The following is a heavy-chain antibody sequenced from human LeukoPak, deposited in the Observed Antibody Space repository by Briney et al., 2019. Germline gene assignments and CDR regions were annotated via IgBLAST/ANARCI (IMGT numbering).Heavy chain of an antibody. CDR3: AKHVVVVAATPFDY. CDR1: GFTFSSYG. CDR2: ISGSGGST. V-gene: IGHV3-23*01. J-gene: IGHJ4*02. D-gene: IGHD2-15*01. Sequence: GGTLRLSCAASGFTFSSYGMSWVRQAPGKGLEWVSAISGSGGSTYYADSVKGRFTISRDNSKNTLYLQMNSLRAEDTAVYYCAKHVVVVAATPFDYWGQGTLVTVSS.